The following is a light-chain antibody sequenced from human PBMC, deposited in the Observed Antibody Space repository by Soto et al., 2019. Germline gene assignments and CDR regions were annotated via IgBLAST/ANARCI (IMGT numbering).Light chain of an antibody. Sequence: QSALTQPPSASGSPGQSVTISCTGTSSDVGGYNYVSWYQQYPGKAPKLMLYEVTKRPSGVPDRFSGSKSGNTASLTVSGLQADDEAEYLCSSYAGTTNHVVFGGGTKLTVL. CDR2: EVT. CDR1: SSDVGGYNY. CDR3: SSYAGTTNHVV. V-gene: IGLV2-8*01. J-gene: IGLJ2*01.